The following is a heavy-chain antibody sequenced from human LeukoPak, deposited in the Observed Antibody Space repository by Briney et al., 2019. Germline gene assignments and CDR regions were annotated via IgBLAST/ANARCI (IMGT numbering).Heavy chain of an antibody. CDR2: ISSSSSTI. J-gene: IGHJ4*02. CDR1: GFTFSSYS. D-gene: IGHD3-3*01. Sequence: GGSLRLSCAASGFTFSSYSMNWVRQAPGKGLEWVSYISSSSSTIYYADSVKGRFTISRENAKNSLYLQMNSLRAEDTAVYYCARLYSGPYYDFWSGSKTPNKDYWGQGTLVTVSS. CDR3: ARLYSGPYYDFWSGSKTPNKDY. V-gene: IGHV3-48*01.